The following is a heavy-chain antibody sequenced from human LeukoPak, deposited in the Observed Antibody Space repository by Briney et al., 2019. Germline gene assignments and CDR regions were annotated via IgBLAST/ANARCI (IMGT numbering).Heavy chain of an antibody. V-gene: IGHV3-30*03. CDR1: GFTFSRYG. J-gene: IGHJ4*02. Sequence: GGSLRPPCAASGFTFSRYGMHWVRQAPGKGLEWVAVISYDGSNKYYADSVKGRFTISRDNSKNTLYLQMNSLRAEDTAVYYCARDCLVGANVEYYFDSWGQGTQVTVSS. CDR3: ARDCLVGANVEYYFDS. CDR2: ISYDGSNK. D-gene: IGHD1-26*01.